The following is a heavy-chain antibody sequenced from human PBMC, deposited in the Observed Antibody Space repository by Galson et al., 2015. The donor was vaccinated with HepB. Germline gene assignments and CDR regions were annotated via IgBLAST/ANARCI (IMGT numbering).Heavy chain of an antibody. V-gene: IGHV3-43D*03. Sequence: SLRLSCAASGFTFDDYAMHWVRQAPGKGLEWVSLISWDGGSTYYADSVKGRFTISRDNSKNSLYLQMNSLRAEDTALYYCAKDRIPLPASREPEPSRDYYYYGMDVWGQGTTVTVSS. D-gene: IGHD1-26*01. CDR2: ISWDGGST. CDR3: AKDRIPLPASREPEPSRDYYYYGMDV. CDR1: GFTFDDYA. J-gene: IGHJ6*01.